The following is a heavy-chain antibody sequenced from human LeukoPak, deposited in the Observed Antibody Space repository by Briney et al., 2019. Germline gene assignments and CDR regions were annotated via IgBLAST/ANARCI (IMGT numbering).Heavy chain of an antibody. J-gene: IGHJ4*02. D-gene: IGHD6-13*01. V-gene: IGHV3-33*01. CDR1: GFSFSSYG. CDR3: ASAAGPFDN. Sequence: PGGSLRLSCAASGFSFSSYGMHWFRQAPGKGLEWVAVIWFDGGNKYYAESVKGRFTISRDNSKNTLYLQMNSLRAEDTAVYYCASAAGPFDNWGQGTLVAVSS. CDR2: IWFDGGNK.